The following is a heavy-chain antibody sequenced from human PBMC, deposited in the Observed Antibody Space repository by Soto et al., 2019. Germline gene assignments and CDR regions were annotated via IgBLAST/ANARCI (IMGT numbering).Heavy chain of an antibody. D-gene: IGHD6-13*01. CDR3: AVPGAGDFDY. CDR1: GASISTNNW. CDR2: VYHSGST. J-gene: IGHJ4*02. V-gene: IGHV4-4*02. Sequence: QVQLQESGPGLVEPSGTLSLTCAVSGASISTNNWWSWVRQPPGKGLEWIGEVYHSGSTNCNPSLKSRVTISIDKSKNQFSLRLTSMTAADTPVYYCAVPGAGDFDYWSQGTLVTVSS.